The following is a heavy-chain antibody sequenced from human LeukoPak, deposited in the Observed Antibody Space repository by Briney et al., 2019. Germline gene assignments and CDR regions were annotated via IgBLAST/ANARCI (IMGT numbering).Heavy chain of an antibody. D-gene: IGHD4-17*01. CDR1: GITFNTYW. CDR3: ARDPNGDYIGAFEI. Sequence: GGSLRLSCVVSGITFNTYWMTWVRQAPGKGLEWVANINEDGSEKYFVDSVKGRFTISRDNSKNTVYLQMSSLRVEDTALYYCARDPNGDYIGAFEIWGQGTMVTVSS. J-gene: IGHJ3*02. V-gene: IGHV3-7*03. CDR2: INEDGSEK.